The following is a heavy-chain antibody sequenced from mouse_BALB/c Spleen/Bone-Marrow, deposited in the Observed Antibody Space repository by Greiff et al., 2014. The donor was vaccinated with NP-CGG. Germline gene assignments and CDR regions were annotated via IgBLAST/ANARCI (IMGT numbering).Heavy chain of an antibody. V-gene: IGHV14-3*02. CDR3: AVYDYEGFAY. CDR2: IDPANGNT. J-gene: IGHJ3*01. D-gene: IGHD2-4*01. CDR1: GFNIKDTY. Sequence: EVQLQESGAELVKPGASVKLSCTASGFNIKDTYMHWVKQRPEQGLEWIGRIDPANGNTKYDTKFQGKATITADTSSNTAYLQLSSLTSEDTAVYYCAVYDYEGFAYWGQGTLVTVSA.